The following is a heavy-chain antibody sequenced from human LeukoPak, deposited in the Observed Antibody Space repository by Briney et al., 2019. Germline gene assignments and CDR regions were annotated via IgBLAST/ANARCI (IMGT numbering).Heavy chain of an antibody. CDR2: IYTSGST. Sequence: SETLSLTCTVSGGSISSYYWSWIRQPAGKGLEWIGRIYTSGSTNYNPSLKSRVTMSVDTSKNQFSLKLSSVTAADTAVYYCARLVSRSKQQLVGGFLDVWGKGTTVTVSS. V-gene: IGHV4-4*07. J-gene: IGHJ6*04. D-gene: IGHD6-13*01. CDR1: GGSISSYY. CDR3: ARLVSRSKQQLVGGFLDV.